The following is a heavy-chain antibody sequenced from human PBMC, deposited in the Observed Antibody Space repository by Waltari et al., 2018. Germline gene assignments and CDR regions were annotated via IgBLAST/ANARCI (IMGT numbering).Heavy chain of an antibody. CDR3: APAVAGTGAFDI. J-gene: IGHJ3*02. D-gene: IGHD6-19*01. CDR1: GYTFTGYY. Sequence: QVQLVQSGAEVKKPGASVKVSCKASGYTFTGYYMHWVRQAPGQGLEWMGWINPNSVGTNYAQKFQGRVTMTRDTSISTAYMELSRLRSDDTAVYYCAPAVAGTGAFDIWGQGTMVTVSS. V-gene: IGHV1-2*02. CDR2: INPNSVGT.